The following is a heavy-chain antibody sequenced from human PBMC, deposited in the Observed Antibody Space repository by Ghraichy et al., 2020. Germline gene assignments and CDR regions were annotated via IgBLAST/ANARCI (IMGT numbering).Heavy chain of an antibody. CDR3: ARLHYYNSREDF. J-gene: IGHJ4*02. V-gene: IGHV4-34*01. Sequence: QTLSLTCAVYGGSFSHYYWSWIRQPPGKGLEWIGEINHSGSTNYNPSLKSRVTISVDTSKNQFSLKLTSVTAADTAVYYCARLHYYNSREDFWGQGTLVTVSS. D-gene: IGHD3-10*01. CDR1: GGSFSHYY. CDR2: INHSGST.